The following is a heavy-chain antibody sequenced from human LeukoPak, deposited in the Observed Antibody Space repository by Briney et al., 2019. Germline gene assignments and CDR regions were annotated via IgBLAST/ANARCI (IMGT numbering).Heavy chain of an antibody. D-gene: IGHD3-22*01. J-gene: IGHJ3*01. Sequence: GGSLRLSCAASGFTFSSYWMSWVRQAPGKGLEWVANIKQDGSEKYYVDSVKGRFTISRDNAKNSLYLQMNSLRAEDTAVYYCARASGYYYDSSGYHCWGQGTMVTVSS. CDR3: ARASGYYYDSSGYHC. CDR2: IKQDGSEK. CDR1: GFTFSSYW. V-gene: IGHV3-7*03.